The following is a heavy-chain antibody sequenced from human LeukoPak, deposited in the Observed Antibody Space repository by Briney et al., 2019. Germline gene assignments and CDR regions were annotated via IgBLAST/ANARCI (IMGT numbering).Heavy chain of an antibody. J-gene: IGHJ4*02. CDR1: GYRFTTYW. CDR3: VRQGDDYNTGFDY. Sequence: GESLKISCKGSGYRFTTYWIDWVRQVPGKGLGWMGIIYPGDSTTRYSPSFEGQVTISADKSISTAFLQWTSLKASDTAMYYCVRQGDDYNTGFDYWGQGTLVTVFS. D-gene: IGHD5-24*01. V-gene: IGHV5-51*01. CDR2: IYPGDSTT.